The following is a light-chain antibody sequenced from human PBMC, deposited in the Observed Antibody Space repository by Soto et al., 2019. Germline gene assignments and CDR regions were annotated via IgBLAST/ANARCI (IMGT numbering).Light chain of an antibody. CDR2: DVS. CDR3: CSYTSSNTSLV. Sequence: QSALTQPASVSGSPGQSITISCTGTSSDVGGYNYVSWYQQHPGKAPKLMIYDVSNRPSGVSNRFSGSKSGNTASLTISGLQAEDEADYYCCSYTSSNTSLVFGGGTKLTVL. J-gene: IGLJ2*01. V-gene: IGLV2-14*01. CDR1: SSDVGGYNY.